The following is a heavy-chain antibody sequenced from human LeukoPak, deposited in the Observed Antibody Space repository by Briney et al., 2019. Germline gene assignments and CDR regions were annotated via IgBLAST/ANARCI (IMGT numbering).Heavy chain of an antibody. CDR3: ARVGIYCSSTSCYEGGLGY. Sequence: PSETLSLTCTVSGGSISSYYWSWIRQPPGKGLEWIGYIYYSGSTNYNPSLKSRVTISVDTSKNQFSLKLSSVTAADTAVYYCARVGIYCSSTSCYEGGLGYWGQGTLVTVSS. D-gene: IGHD2-2*01. V-gene: IGHV4-59*08. CDR2: IYYSGST. CDR1: GGSISSYY. J-gene: IGHJ4*02.